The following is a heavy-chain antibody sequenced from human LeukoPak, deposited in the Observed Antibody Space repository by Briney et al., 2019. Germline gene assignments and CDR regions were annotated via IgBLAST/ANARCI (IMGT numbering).Heavy chain of an antibody. J-gene: IGHJ4*02. CDR1: GYTFTSYG. D-gene: IGHD2-2*01. CDR3: ARDSTPPLPRQSTIPFNY. CDR2: ISAYNGNT. V-gene: IGHV1-18*01. Sequence: GASVKVSCKASGYTFTSYGISWVRQAPGQGLEWMGWISAYNGNTNYAQKLQGRVTMTTDTSTSTAYMELRSLRSDDTAVYYCARDSTPPLPRQSTIPFNYWGQGTLVTVSS.